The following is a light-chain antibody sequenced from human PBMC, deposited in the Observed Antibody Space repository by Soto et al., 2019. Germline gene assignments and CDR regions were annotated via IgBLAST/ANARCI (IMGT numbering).Light chain of an antibody. CDR1: QSIIGSY. J-gene: IGKJ1*01. V-gene: IGKV3-20*01. CDR2: DAS. Sequence: EIVLTQSPGTLSLSPGERATLSCRASQSIIGSYLAWYQQRPGQAPRLLIYDASSRATGIPDRFSGSGSGTDFTLTVSRLEPEDLAVYYCQQYGSSPGTFGQGTKVQIK. CDR3: QQYGSSPGT.